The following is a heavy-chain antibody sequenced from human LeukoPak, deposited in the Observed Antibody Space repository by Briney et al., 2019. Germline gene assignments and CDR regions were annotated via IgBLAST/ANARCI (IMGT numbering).Heavy chain of an antibody. CDR3: AKWRDSSGWYYFDY. CDR2: ISGSGGST. D-gene: IGHD6-19*01. V-gene: IGHV3-23*01. J-gene: IGHJ4*02. CDR1: GFTFSSYA. Sequence: QPGASLRLSCAASGFTFSSYAISWVRQAPGKGLEWVSAISGSGGSTYYADSVKGRFTISRDNSKNTLYLQMNSLRAEDTAVYYCAKWRDSSGWYYFDYWGQGTLVTVSS.